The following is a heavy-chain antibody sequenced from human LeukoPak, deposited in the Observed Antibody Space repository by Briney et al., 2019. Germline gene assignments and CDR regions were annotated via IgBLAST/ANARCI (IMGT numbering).Heavy chain of an antibody. D-gene: IGHD3-22*01. Sequence: SETLSLTCTVSGGSISSGSYYWSWIRQPAGKGLEWIGRIYTSGSTNYNPSLKSRVTISVDTSKNQFSLKLSSVTAADTAVYYCARVPYYYDSSGYHPAYYFDYWGQGTLVTVSS. CDR2: IYTSGST. CDR3: ARVPYYYDSSGYHPAYYFDY. J-gene: IGHJ4*02. CDR1: GGSISSGSYY. V-gene: IGHV4-61*02.